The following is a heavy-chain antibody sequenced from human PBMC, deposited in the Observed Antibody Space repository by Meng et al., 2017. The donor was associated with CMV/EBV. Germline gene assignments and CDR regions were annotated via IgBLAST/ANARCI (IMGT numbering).Heavy chain of an antibody. V-gene: IGHV3-74*01. CDR3: ARDQNIVVVPAAPRVHYYYYGMDV. CDR1: GFTFSSYW. D-gene: IGHD2-2*01. J-gene: IGHJ6*02. Sequence: GESLKISCAASGFTFSSYWMYWVRQAPGKGLVWVSRIKSDGSSTTYADSVKGRFTISRDNAKNTLYLQMNSLRAEDTAVYYCARDQNIVVVPAAPRVHYYYYGMDVWGQGTTVTVSS. CDR2: IKSDGSST.